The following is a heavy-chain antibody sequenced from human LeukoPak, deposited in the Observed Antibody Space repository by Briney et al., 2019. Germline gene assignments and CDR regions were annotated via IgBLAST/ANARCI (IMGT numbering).Heavy chain of an antibody. V-gene: IGHV3-30*02. CDR1: GFTFSSYG. D-gene: IGHD3-9*01. J-gene: IGHJ3*02. CDR2: IRYDASNK. CDR3: AKDQYYDILTGYYSADAFDI. Sequence: PGGSLRLSCAASGFTFSSYGMHWVRQAPGKGLEWVAFIRYDASNKYYADSVKGRFTISRDNSKNTLYLQMNSLRAEDTAVYYCAKDQYYDILTGYYSADAFDIWGQGTMVTLSS.